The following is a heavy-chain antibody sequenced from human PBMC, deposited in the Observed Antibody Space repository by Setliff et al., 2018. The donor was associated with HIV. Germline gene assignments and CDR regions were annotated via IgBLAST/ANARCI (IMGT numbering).Heavy chain of an antibody. CDR2: FHPEHGEP. J-gene: IGHJ2*01. Sequence: ASVKVSCKVSGYTLTELSIHWVRQPPGKGLEWMGGFHPEHGEPIYAQKFQDRVTMSRDNAKNSLYLEMNSLTPEDTAFYYCVKDIVRYYYDTRGFDLWGRGTPVTVSS. CDR3: VKDIVRYYYDTRGFDL. D-gene: IGHD3-22*01. V-gene: IGHV1-24*01. CDR1: GYTLTELS.